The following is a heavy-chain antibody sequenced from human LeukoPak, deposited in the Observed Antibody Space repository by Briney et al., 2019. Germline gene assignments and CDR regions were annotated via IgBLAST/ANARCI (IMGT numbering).Heavy chain of an antibody. CDR1: GGTFSSYA. CDR2: IIPIFGTA. D-gene: IGHD2-15*01. J-gene: IGHJ5*02. V-gene: IGHV1-69*13. CDR3: ARDLGRLVVVVAQAFRYNWFDP. Sequence: SVKVSCKASGGTFSSYAISWVRQAPGQGLEWMGGIIPIFGTANYAQKFQGTVTITADESTSTAYMELSSLRSDDTAMYYCARDLGRLVVVVAQAFRYNWFDPWGQGTLVTVSS.